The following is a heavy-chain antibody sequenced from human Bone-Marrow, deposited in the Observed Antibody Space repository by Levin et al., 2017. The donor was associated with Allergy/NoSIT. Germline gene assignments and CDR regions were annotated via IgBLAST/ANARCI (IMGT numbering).Heavy chain of an antibody. Sequence: ESLKISCTVSGGSISEYYWSWIRQPPGKGLEWIGYIYSSGNTNHNPSLKRRVTISVDTSRNQFSLRLSSVTAADTAVYYCVRDEGIAVGHFDYWGQGTLVTVSS. J-gene: IGHJ4*02. CDR1: GGSISEYY. V-gene: IGHV4-59*01. CDR3: VRDEGIAVGHFDY. CDR2: IYSSGNT. D-gene: IGHD6-19*01.